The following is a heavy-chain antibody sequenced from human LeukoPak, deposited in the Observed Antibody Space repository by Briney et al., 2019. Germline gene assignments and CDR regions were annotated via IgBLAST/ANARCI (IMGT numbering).Heavy chain of an antibody. V-gene: IGHV4-59*08. D-gene: IGHD6-19*01. J-gene: IGHJ4*02. CDR2: IYYSGST. CDR1: GGSISGSF. CDR3: ARHINSGFDY. Sequence: SETLSLTCTVSGGSISGSFWSWIRQPPGKGLEWIGYIYYSGSTNYHPSLKSRLTISVDTSKNQLTLQLSSVTAADSAVYYCARHINSGFDYWGQGTLVTVSS.